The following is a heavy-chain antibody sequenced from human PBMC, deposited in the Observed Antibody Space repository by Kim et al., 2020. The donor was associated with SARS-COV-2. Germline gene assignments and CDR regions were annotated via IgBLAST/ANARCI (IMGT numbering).Heavy chain of an antibody. V-gene: IGHV4-59*01. CDR1: GGSIGSFY. CDR2: IHYSGNT. CDR3: ARCPYSSNYDYYFAY. Sequence: SETLSLTCTVSGGSIGSFYWSWIRQPPGKGLEWIGSIHYSGNTNYNPSLKSRVTISVDPSKNQFSLNLRSVTAADTAVYYCARCPYSSNYDYYFAYWGQGTLVTVSS. J-gene: IGHJ4*02. D-gene: IGHD4-4*01.